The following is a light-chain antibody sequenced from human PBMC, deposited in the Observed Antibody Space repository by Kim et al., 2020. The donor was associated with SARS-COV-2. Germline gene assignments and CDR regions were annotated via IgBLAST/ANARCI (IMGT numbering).Light chain of an antibody. V-gene: IGLV2-8*01. CDR3: SSYAGTNNYV. CDR1: NSDVGNYKY. CDR2: EVN. J-gene: IGLJ1*01. Sequence: GQSCTISCTGTNSDVGNYKYVSWYQQHPGKAPKFIIYEVNKRPSGVPDRFSGSKSGNTASLTVSGLQAEDEAHYYCSSYAGTNNYVFGTGTKVTVL.